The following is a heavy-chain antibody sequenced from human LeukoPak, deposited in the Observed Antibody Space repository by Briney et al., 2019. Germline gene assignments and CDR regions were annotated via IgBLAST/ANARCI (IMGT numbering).Heavy chain of an antibody. J-gene: IGHJ4*02. CDR2: ISSSSSTI. CDR1: GFTFSSYS. Sequence: GGSLRLSCAASGFTFSSYSMNWVRQAPGKGLEWVSSISSSSSTIYYADSVKGRFTISRDNAKNSLYLQMNSLRAEDTAVYYCARDLWNDDYFDYWGQGTLVTVSS. CDR3: ARDLWNDDYFDY. D-gene: IGHD1-1*01. V-gene: IGHV3-48*01.